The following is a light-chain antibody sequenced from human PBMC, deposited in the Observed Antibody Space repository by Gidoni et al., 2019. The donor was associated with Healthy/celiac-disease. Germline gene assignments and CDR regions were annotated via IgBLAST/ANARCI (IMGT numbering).Light chain of an antibody. CDR1: SSDVGSYNL. CDR2: EGS. V-gene: IGLV2-23*01. J-gene: IGLJ1*01. CDR3: CSYAGSSTYV. Sequence: SALTQPAPVSWSPGQSITISCTGNSSDVGSYNLVSWYQQHPGKAPQLMIYEGSKRPSGVSNRFSGSKSGNTASLTIAGLQAEDEADYYCCSYAGSSTYVFGTGTKVTVL.